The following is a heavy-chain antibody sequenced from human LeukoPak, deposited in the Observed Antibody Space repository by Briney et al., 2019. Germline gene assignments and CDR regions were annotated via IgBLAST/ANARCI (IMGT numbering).Heavy chain of an antibody. J-gene: IGHJ4*02. Sequence: GGSLRLSCAASGFTFSSYAMHWVRQAPGKGLEGVAVISYDGSNKYYADSVKGRFTISRDNSKNTLYLQMNSLRAEDTAVYYCARDWTPLGAAAGHLFDYWGQGTLVTVSS. CDR1: GFTFSSYA. V-gene: IGHV3-30-3*01. D-gene: IGHD6-13*01. CDR3: ARDWTPLGAAAGHLFDY. CDR2: ISYDGSNK.